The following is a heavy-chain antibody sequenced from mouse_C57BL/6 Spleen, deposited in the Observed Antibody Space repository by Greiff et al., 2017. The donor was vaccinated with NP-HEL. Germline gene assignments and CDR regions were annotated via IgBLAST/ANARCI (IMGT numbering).Heavy chain of an antibody. Sequence: ESGPGLVKPSQSLSLTCSVTGYSITSGYYWNWIRQFPGNKLEWMGYISYDGNNNYKSSLKNRISITRDTSKNQFFLKLNSVTTEDTATYYCAREEDYYGSRFAYWGQGTLVIVSA. V-gene: IGHV3-6*01. D-gene: IGHD1-1*01. J-gene: IGHJ3*01. CDR1: GYSITSGYY. CDR3: AREEDYYGSRFAY. CDR2: ISYDGNN.